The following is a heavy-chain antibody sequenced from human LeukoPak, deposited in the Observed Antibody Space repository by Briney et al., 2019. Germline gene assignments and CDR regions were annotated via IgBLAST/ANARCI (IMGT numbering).Heavy chain of an antibody. CDR2: INSDGSSR. J-gene: IGHJ4*02. V-gene: IGHV3-74*01. CDR1: GFTFSNYW. Sequence: GGSLRLSCAASGFTFSNYWMHGVRQAPGKGLVWVSRINSDGSSRNYADSVKGRFTISRDNAKNTLYLQMNSLRAEDTAVYYCASASSHRIAAGGDYWGQGTLVTVSS. CDR3: ASASSHRIAAGGDY. D-gene: IGHD6-13*01.